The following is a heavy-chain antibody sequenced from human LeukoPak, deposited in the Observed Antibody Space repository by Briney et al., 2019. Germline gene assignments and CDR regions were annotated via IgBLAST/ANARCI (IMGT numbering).Heavy chain of an antibody. CDR1: GGSISSSSYY. J-gene: IGHJ4*02. CDR2: IYYGGST. D-gene: IGHD3-9*01. Sequence: PSETLSLPCTVSGGSISSSSYYWGWIRPPPGKGLEWIGSIYYGGSTYYTPSLKSRVTISVDTSKNQFSLKLSSVSAADTAVYYCARQGSYYDILTGYFTPGYFDYWGQGTLVTVSS. V-gene: IGHV4-39*01. CDR3: ARQGSYYDILTGYFTPGYFDY.